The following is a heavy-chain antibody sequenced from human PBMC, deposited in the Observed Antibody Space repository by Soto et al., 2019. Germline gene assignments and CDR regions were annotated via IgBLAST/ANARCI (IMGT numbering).Heavy chain of an antibody. V-gene: IGHV3-23*01. CDR1: QFTFSDYA. CDR2: ISGSGGHT. J-gene: IGHJ4*02. D-gene: IGHD1-1*01. CDR3: VKCASNWYYFDY. Sequence: GGSLRLSCVASQFTFSDYALTWVRQAPGEGLQWVSGISGSGGHTYYADSVKGRFTISRDNSINTVFLQMNTLRAEDTAIYYCVKCASNWYYFDYWGQGILVTVSS.